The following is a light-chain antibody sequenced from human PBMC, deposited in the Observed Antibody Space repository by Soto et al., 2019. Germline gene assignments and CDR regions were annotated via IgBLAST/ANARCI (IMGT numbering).Light chain of an antibody. J-gene: IGLJ2*01. V-gene: IGLV2-8*01. Sequence: QSALTQPPSASGSPGQSVTISCTGTSSDVGGYNYVSWYQQHPGKAPKLMIYEVSKRPSGVPDRFSGSKSGNTASLTVSGLQAEYEADYYCSSYAVSTVVFGGGTKLTVL. CDR3: SSYAVSTVV. CDR2: EVS. CDR1: SSDVGGYNY.